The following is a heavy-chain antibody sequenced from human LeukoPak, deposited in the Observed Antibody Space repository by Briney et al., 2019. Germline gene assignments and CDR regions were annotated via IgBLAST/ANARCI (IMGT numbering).Heavy chain of an antibody. V-gene: IGHV4-39*01. CDR3: ARTTYSYGSY. D-gene: IGHD5-18*01. J-gene: IGHJ4*02. CDR1: GGSVSSSNYY. CDR2: IYYSGST. Sequence: SETLSLTCTVSGGSVSSSNYYWGWIRQPPGTGLEWIGSIYYSGSTYYNSSLKSRVTISVDTSKNQFSLKLSSVTAADTAVYYCARTTYSYGSYWGQGTLVTVSS.